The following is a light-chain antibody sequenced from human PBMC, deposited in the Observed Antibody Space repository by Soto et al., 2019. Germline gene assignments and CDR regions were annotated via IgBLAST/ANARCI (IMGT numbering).Light chain of an antibody. CDR3: QQYNNWPPWT. Sequence: EIVMTQSPATLSVSPGERATLSCRASQSVSSNLAWYQQKPGQAPRLLIYGASTRATGIPARFSGSGSGTEFTLTISSLQCEDFAVYYCQQYNNWPPWTFXQGTEADIK. CDR1: QSVSSN. CDR2: GAS. J-gene: IGKJ1*01. V-gene: IGKV3-15*01.